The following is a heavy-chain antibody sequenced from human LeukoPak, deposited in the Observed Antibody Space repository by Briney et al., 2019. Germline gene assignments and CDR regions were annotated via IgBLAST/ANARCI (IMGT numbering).Heavy chain of an antibody. J-gene: IGHJ4*02. V-gene: IGHV3-7*03. CDR1: GFTFSSYW. CDR3: ARDSPDYDILTGYRDAPTDY. Sequence: GGSLRLSCAASGFTFSSYWMSWVRQAPGKGLEWVANTKQDGSEKYYVDSVKGRFTISRDNAKNSLYLQMNSLRAEDTAVYYCARDSPDYDILTGYRDAPTDYWGQGTLVTVSS. D-gene: IGHD3-9*01. CDR2: TKQDGSEK.